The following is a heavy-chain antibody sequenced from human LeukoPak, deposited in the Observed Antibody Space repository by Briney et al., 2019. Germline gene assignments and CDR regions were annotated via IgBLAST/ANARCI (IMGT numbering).Heavy chain of an antibody. CDR3: ARAPHYGSGSFFDY. D-gene: IGHD3-10*01. V-gene: IGHV1-18*01. CDR2: ISAYNGNT. Sequence: ASVKVSCKASGYTFTSYDINWVRQATGQGLEWMGWISAYNGNTNYAQKLQGRVTMTTDTSTSTAYMELRSLRSDDTAVYYCARAPHYGSGSFFDYWGQGTLVTVSS. J-gene: IGHJ4*02. CDR1: GYTFTSYD.